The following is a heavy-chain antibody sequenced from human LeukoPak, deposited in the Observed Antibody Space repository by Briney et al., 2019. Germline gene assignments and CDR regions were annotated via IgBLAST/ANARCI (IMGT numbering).Heavy chain of an antibody. CDR2: ISAYKGNT. D-gene: IGHD2-15*01. CDR1: GYTFTSYG. CDR3: ARDVVVVAATLRTSFDY. V-gene: IGHV1-18*01. J-gene: IGHJ4*02. Sequence: GASVKVSCKASGYTFTSYGISWVRQAPGQGLEWMGWISAYKGNTNYAQKLQGRVTMTTDTSTSTAYMELRSLRSDDTAVYYCARDVVVVAATLRTSFDYWGQGTLVTVSS.